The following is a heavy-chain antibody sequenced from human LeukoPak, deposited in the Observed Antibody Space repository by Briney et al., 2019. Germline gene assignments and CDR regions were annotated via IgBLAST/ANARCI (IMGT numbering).Heavy chain of an antibody. J-gene: IGHJ4*02. CDR3: ANEAYIEMATITPDY. CDR2: IWYDGSNK. D-gene: IGHD5-24*01. V-gene: IGHV3-33*06. Sequence: GGSLRLACAASGFTFSSYGMHWVRQAPGKGLEWLAAIWYDGSNKYYADSVKGRFAISRDNSKNTLYLQMNSLRAEDTAVYYCANEAYIEMATITPDYWGQGTLVTVSS. CDR1: GFTFSSYG.